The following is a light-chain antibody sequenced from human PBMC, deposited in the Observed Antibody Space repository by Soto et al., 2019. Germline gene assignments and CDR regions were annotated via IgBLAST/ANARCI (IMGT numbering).Light chain of an antibody. V-gene: IGLV2-14*02. J-gene: IGLJ1*01. CDR1: NSDIGSYNL. CDR2: EGS. CDR3: NSYAGDIIRFV. Sequence: QSVLTQPASVSGSPGQSITISCTGTNSDIGSYNLVSWYQQHPGKAPKLIIYEGSKRPSGVSNRFSGSKSGNTASLTISGLQADDEADYYCNSYAGDIIRFVFGTGTKLTVL.